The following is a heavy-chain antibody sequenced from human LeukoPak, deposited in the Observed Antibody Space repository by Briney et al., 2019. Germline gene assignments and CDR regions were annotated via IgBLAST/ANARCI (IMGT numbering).Heavy chain of an antibody. J-gene: IGHJ4*02. Sequence: SETLSLTCTVSGGSISSSSYYRGWIRQPPGKGLEWIGSIYYSGSTYYNPSLKSRVTISVDTSKNQFSLKLSSVTAADTAVYYCARQSQKYSYGFYYFDYWGQGTLVTVSS. D-gene: IGHD5-18*01. CDR3: ARQSQKYSYGFYYFDY. CDR2: IYYSGST. V-gene: IGHV4-39*01. CDR1: GGSISSSSYY.